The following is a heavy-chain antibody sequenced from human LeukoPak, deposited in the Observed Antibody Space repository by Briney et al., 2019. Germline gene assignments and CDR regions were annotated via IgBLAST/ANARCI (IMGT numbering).Heavy chain of an antibody. Sequence: GASVKVSCKASGYTFTSYAMHWVRQAPGQRLEWMGWINAGNGNTKYSQKFQGRVTITRDTSASTAYMELSSLRSEATAVYYCAREKGSGRMAWFDPWGQGTLVTVSS. CDR2: INAGNGNT. D-gene: IGHD3-10*01. J-gene: IGHJ5*02. CDR3: AREKGSGRMAWFDP. V-gene: IGHV1-3*01. CDR1: GYTFTSYA.